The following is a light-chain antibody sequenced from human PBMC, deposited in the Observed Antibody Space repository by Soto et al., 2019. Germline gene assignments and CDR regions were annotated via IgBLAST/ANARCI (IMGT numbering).Light chain of an antibody. CDR1: QTLTSNY. Sequence: EIVLTQSPATLSLSPGERATLSCRASQTLTSNYLAWYQQKPGQAPRLLIHGAASRATGIPERFSGSGSGTDFTLTISRLEPEDFAVYYCQQYSDSVLTFGGGTKVEIK. CDR3: QQYSDSVLT. J-gene: IGKJ4*01. CDR2: GAA. V-gene: IGKV3-20*01.